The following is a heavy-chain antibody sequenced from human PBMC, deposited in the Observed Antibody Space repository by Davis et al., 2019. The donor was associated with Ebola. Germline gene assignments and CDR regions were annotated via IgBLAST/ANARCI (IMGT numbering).Heavy chain of an antibody. Sequence: PSETLSLTCTVSGVSISTGAYYWSWIRLHPGKGLEWIGYIYSRGSSYYNPSLKSRATISIDTSKNQLSLNLTSVTAADTAVYYCAGATVVTLNYWGQGTLVTVSS. V-gene: IGHV4-31*03. D-gene: IGHD4-23*01. J-gene: IGHJ4*02. CDR2: IYSRGSS. CDR1: GVSISTGAYY. CDR3: AGATVVTLNY.